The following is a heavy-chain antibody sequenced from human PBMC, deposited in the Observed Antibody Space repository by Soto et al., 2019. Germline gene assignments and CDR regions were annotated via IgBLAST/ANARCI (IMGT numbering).Heavy chain of an antibody. D-gene: IGHD3-10*01. V-gene: IGHV4-34*01. CDR1: GGSFSGYY. Sequence: SETLSLTCAVYGGSFSGYYWSWIRQPPGKGLEWIGEINHSGSTNYNPSLKSRVTISVDTSKNQFSLKLSSVTAADTAVYYCARGGGFGFNWFDPWGQGTLVIVSS. CDR3: ARGGGFGFNWFDP. CDR2: INHSGST. J-gene: IGHJ5*02.